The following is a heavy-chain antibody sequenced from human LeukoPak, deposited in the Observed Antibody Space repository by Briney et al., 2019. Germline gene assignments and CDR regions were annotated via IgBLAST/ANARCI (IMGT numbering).Heavy chain of an antibody. CDR3: ARTGEMATISYFDY. V-gene: IGHV3-48*03. J-gene: IGHJ4*02. D-gene: IGHD5-24*01. CDR2: ISSSDGTI. Sequence: QSGGSLRLSCAASGFTFSSYEMNWVRQAPGKGLEWVSYISSSDGTIYYADSVKGRFTISRDNAKNSLYLQMNSLRAGDTAVYYCARTGEMATISYFDYWGQGTLVTVSS. CDR1: GFTFSSYE.